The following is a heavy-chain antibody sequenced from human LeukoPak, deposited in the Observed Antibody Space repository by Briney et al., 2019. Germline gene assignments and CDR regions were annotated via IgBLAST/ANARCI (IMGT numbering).Heavy chain of an antibody. D-gene: IGHD5-18*01. J-gene: IGHJ4*02. V-gene: IGHV3-64*01. CDR1: GFSFSNYA. CDR2: VSSNGGST. CDR3: AKDPGYSYHFDY. Sequence: GGSLRLSCAASGFSFSNYAFHWVRQAPGKGLEYISIVSSNGGSTYYATSVKGRFTISRDNSKNTLFLQMGSLRVEDMAVYYCAKDPGYSYHFDYWGQGTLVTVSS.